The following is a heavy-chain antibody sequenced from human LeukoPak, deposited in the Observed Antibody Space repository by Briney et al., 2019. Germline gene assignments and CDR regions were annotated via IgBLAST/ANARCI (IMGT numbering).Heavy chain of an antibody. Sequence: GASVKVSCKASGYTFTSYYIHWVRQAPGQGLEWMGITNPSDGGTTYAQRFQGRVTMTRDTSTSTVYMELRSLRSDDTAVYYCARDSARAGYCSSTSCRDWFDPWGQGTLVTVSS. D-gene: IGHD2-2*01. CDR1: GYTFTSYY. V-gene: IGHV1-46*01. CDR3: ARDSARAGYCSSTSCRDWFDP. J-gene: IGHJ5*02. CDR2: TNPSDGGT.